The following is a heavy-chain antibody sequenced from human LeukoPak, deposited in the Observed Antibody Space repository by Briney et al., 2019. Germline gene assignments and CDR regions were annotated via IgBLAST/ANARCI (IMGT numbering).Heavy chain of an antibody. CDR3: AKESLGRGSSYGSYFDY. D-gene: IGHD1-26*01. CDR2: IAHDGSLK. J-gene: IGHJ4*02. CDR1: GFSFSNHG. Sequence: GESLRLSCAGSGFSFSNHGMHWVRQAPGKGLEWVAVIAHDGSLKFYADSVKGRFTISRDNSRNTVYLQMNTLTSEDSGVYSCAKESLGRGSSYGSYFDYCGQGTLVTVSS. V-gene: IGHV3-30*18.